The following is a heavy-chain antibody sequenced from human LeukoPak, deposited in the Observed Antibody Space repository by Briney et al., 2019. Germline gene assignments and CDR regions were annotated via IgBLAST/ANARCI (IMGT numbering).Heavy chain of an antibody. CDR3: ARDLTARGSFDY. V-gene: IGHV4-4*07. CDR2: NYPTGDT. Sequence: SDTLSLTCSVSGVSVTNYYWSWVRQPAGKRLESIGRNYPTGDTIYNPSLKSRVTMSVDMSKNHLSLKLTSVTAADAAVYYCARDLTARGSFDYWGQGILVSVSS. J-gene: IGHJ4*02. D-gene: IGHD3-16*01. CDR1: GVSVTNYY.